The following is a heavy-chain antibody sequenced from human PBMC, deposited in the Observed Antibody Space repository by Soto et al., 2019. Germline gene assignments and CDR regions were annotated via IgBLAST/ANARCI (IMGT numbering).Heavy chain of an antibody. CDR3: ARALEEYYYDSSGYYSAY. CDR1: GGTFSTYG. J-gene: IGHJ4*02. CDR2: FIPIFVTA. D-gene: IGHD3-22*01. Sequence: QVQLVQSGAEVKKPGSSVKVSCKASGGTFSTYGFTWVRQAPGQGLEWMGGFIPIFVTAHYAQKFQGRVTITADEVTSTVYMELSSLRSEDTAIYYCARALEEYYYDSSGYYSAYWGQGTLVTVSS. V-gene: IGHV1-69*12.